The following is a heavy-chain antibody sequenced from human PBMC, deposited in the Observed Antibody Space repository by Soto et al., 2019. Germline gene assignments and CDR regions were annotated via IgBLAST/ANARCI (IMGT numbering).Heavy chain of an antibody. J-gene: IGHJ4*02. Sequence: SETLSLTCTVSGGSISSSSYYWGWIRQPPGKGLEWIGSIYYSGSTYYNPSLKSRVTISVDTSKNQFSLKLSSVTAADTAVYYCARFPAFGVTSKFFDYWGQGTLVTVSS. D-gene: IGHD3-16*01. V-gene: IGHV4-39*01. CDR3: ARFPAFGVTSKFFDY. CDR1: GGSISSSSYY. CDR2: IYYSGST.